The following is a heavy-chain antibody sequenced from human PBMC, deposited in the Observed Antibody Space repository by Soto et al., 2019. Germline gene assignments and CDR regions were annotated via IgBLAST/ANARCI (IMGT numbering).Heavy chain of an antibody. D-gene: IGHD4-17*01. CDR3: AGVRQAYGAYDY. CDR2: INAGNGNT. CDR1: GCTFTNYA. V-gene: IGHV1-3*01. J-gene: IGHJ4*02. Sequence: ASVKVSCKASGCTFTNYAMHWVRQAPGQRLEWMGWINAGNGNTKYSQKFQGRVTITRDTSASTAYMELSSLRSEDTAVYYCAGVRQAYGAYDYWGQGTLVTVSS.